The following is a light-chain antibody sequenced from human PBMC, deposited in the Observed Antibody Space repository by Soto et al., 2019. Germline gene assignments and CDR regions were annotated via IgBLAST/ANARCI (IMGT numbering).Light chain of an antibody. CDR3: QQYDSFPRT. CDR1: QDISHY. CDR2: DAF. V-gene: IGKV1-33*01. J-gene: IGKJ1*01. Sequence: DIQITQSPSSLSASAGDRVTITCQSSQDISHYLNWYQQKPGKAPKLLIDDAFNLETGVPSRFSGSGSGTDFTFTISSLQPEDIATYYCQQYDSFPRTLGQGTKVDIK.